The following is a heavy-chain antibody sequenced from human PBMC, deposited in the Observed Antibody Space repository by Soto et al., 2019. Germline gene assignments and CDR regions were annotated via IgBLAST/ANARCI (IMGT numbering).Heavy chain of an antibody. Sequence: ASVKVSCKASGYTFTSYYMHWVRQAPGQGLEWMGIINPSGGSTSYAQKFQGRVIMTRDTSTSTVYMELSSLRSEDTAMYYCARVYPSDTRYGYVGNNWFDPWGQGTLVTVSS. CDR1: GYTFTSYY. CDR3: ARVYPSDTRYGYVGNNWFDP. D-gene: IGHD5-18*01. V-gene: IGHV1-46*03. CDR2: INPSGGST. J-gene: IGHJ5*02.